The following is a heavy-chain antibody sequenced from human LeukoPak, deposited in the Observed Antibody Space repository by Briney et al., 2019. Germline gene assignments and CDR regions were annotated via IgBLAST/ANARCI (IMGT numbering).Heavy chain of an antibody. J-gene: IGHJ4*02. CDR1: GGSVSGYY. CDR3: AREHPVAIAPDH. D-gene: IGHD5-12*01. Sequence: SETLSLTCTVSGGSVSGYYWSSIRQSAGKRLEWIGRIHSTGSANYNPSLQSRVTMSVDTSKNQFYLKLTSVTAADTAVYYCAREHPVAIAPDHWGQGTLVTVSS. V-gene: IGHV4-4*07. CDR2: IHSTGSA.